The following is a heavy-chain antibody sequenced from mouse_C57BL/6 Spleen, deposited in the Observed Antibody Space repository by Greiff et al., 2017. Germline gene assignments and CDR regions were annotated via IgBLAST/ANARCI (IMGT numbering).Heavy chain of an antibody. CDR2: INPSNGGT. CDR1: GYTFTSYW. V-gene: IGHV1-53*01. J-gene: IGHJ1*03. CDR3: ARWHYGSSYRNCDV. Sequence: VQLQQPGTELVKPGASVKLSCKASGYTFTSYWMHWVKQRPGQGLEWIGNINPSNGGTNYNEKFKSKATLTVDKSSSTAYMQLSSLTSEDSAVYYCARWHYGSSYRNCDVWGTGTTVTVSS. D-gene: IGHD1-1*01.